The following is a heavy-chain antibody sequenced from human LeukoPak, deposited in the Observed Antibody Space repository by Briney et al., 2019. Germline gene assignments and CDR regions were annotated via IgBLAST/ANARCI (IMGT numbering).Heavy chain of an antibody. V-gene: IGHV4-39*07. D-gene: IGHD1-1*01. J-gene: IGHJ6*03. CDR3: ARGPTGYYYYYMDV. CDR1: GGSISSSSYY. Sequence: PSETLSLTCTVSGGSISSSSYYWGWIRQPPGKGLEWIGSIYYSGSTYYNPSLKSRVTISVDRSKNQFSLKLSSVTAADTAVYYCARGPTGYYYYYMDVWGKGTTVTVSS. CDR2: IYYSGST.